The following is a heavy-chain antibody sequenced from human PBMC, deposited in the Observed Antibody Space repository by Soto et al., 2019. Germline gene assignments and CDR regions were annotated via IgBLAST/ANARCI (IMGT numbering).Heavy chain of an antibody. J-gene: IGHJ5*02. Sequence: GGSLRLSCAASGFTFSSYSMNWVRQAPGKGLEWVSYISSSSSTIYYADSVKGRFTISRDNAKNSLYLQMNSLRAEDTAVYYCARGLGYCSSTSCYPDWFDPWGQGTLVTVSS. CDR2: ISSSSSTI. V-gene: IGHV3-48*01. D-gene: IGHD2-2*01. CDR3: ARGLGYCSSTSCYPDWFDP. CDR1: GFTFSSYS.